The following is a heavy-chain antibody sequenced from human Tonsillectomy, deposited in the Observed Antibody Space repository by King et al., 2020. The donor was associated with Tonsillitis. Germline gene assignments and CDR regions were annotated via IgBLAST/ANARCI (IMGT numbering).Heavy chain of an antibody. CDR2: IRFSSGRT. D-gene: IGHD5-24*01. J-gene: IGHJ4*02. CDR1: GFTFTSSA. V-gene: IGHV3-23*04. Sequence: VQLVESGGGLVQPGGSLRLSCAASGFTFTSSAMNWVRQAPGKGLEWVSGIRFSSGRTSYADSVKGRFTISRDNSKNSLFLQMDNLRVEDTALYYCAKRSRDGHTSPVDDWGQGTQVSVSS. CDR3: AKRSRDGHTSPVDD.